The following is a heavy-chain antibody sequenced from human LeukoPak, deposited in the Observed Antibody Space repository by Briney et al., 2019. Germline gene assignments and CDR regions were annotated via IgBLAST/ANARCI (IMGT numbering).Heavy chain of an antibody. J-gene: IGHJ5*02. V-gene: IGHV5-51*01. CDR2: INPGDSDT. CDR1: GYSFTSSW. D-gene: IGHD3-10*01. CDR3: ARQPGAGWFDP. Sequence: GESLKISCQASGYSFTSSWIGWARQMPGKGLEWMAIINPGDSDTRYSPSFQGQVTISADKSISTVYLQWGSLRASDTAMYYCARQPGAGWFDPWGQGTLVTVSS.